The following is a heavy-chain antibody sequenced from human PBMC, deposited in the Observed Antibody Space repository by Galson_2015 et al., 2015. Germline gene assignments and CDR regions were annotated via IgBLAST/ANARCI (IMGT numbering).Heavy chain of an antibody. V-gene: IGHV1-69*13. Sequence: SVKVSRKASGGTFSSYAISWVRQAPGQGLEWMGGIIPIFGTANYAQKFQGRVTITADESTSTAYMELSSLRSEDTAVYYCARVRGGNSDFDYWGQGTLVTVSS. CDR2: IIPIFGTA. D-gene: IGHD4-23*01. J-gene: IGHJ4*02. CDR1: GGTFSSYA. CDR3: ARVRGGNSDFDY.